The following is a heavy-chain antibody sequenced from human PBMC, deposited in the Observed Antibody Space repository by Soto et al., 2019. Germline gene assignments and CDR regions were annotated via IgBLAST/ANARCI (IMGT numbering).Heavy chain of an antibody. D-gene: IGHD3-22*01. CDR1: GFTFSTYG. CDR3: ARSGLALPYSASHWFDP. V-gene: IGHV3-21*01. J-gene: IGHJ5*02. Sequence: EVQLVESGGGLVKPGGSLRLSCAASGFTFSTYGMNWVRQAPGKGLEWLSSISDSGHYIYYADSVKGRFTISRDKAKNSLFLQMNSLRGEDTAVYYCARSGLALPYSASHWFDPWGHGTLVTVSS. CDR2: ISDSGHYI.